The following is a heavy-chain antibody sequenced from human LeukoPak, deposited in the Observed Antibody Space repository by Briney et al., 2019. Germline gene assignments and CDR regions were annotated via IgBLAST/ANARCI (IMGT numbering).Heavy chain of an antibody. Sequence: SETLSLACAVYGGSFSGYYWSWIRQPPGKGLEWIGEINHSGSTNYNPSLKSRITISVDTSKNQFSLKLSSVTAADTAVYYCASSRYVVDAFDIWGQGTMVTVSS. V-gene: IGHV4-34*01. CDR1: GGSFSGYY. CDR3: ASSRYVVDAFDI. CDR2: INHSGST. D-gene: IGHD2-15*01. J-gene: IGHJ3*02.